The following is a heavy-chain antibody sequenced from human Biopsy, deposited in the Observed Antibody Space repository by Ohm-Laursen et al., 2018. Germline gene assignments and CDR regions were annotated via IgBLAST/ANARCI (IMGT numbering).Heavy chain of an antibody. CDR2: IRPNSGGT. V-gene: IGHV1-2*02. Sequence: ASVKVSCKGSGYAVNDYFLHWLRQAPGQGPEWMGWIRPNSGGTNYAQKFQGRVTMTTDTSTSTVYLELRRLISDDTAVYYCARDIMNRIAGLVARSDVFDVWGQGTLVTVSS. D-gene: IGHD3-16*01. CDR1: GYAVNDYF. CDR3: ARDIMNRIAGLVARSDVFDV. J-gene: IGHJ3*01.